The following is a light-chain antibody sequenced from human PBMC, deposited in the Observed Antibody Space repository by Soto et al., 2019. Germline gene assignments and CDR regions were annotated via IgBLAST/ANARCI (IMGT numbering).Light chain of an antibody. Sequence: QSALTQPASVSGSPGQSITISCTGTSNDVGSYSLVSWYQQYPGKAPKLMIYEANKRPSGVSNRFSGSKSGNTASLTISGLQAEDEADFYCCSYAGSNSWVFGGGTKLTVL. J-gene: IGLJ3*02. CDR1: SNDVGSYSL. CDR3: CSYAGSNSWV. CDR2: EAN. V-gene: IGLV2-23*01.